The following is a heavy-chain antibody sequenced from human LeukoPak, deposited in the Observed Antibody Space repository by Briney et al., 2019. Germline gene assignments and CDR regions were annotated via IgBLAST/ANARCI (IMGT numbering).Heavy chain of an antibody. J-gene: IGHJ4*02. D-gene: IGHD2-2*01. Sequence: ASVKVSCKASGYTFTRYDINWVRQATGQGLEWMGWMNPKSGNTGHAQKFQGRVTITTDESTSTAYMELSSLRSEDTAVYYCARYPGYCSSTSCPFDYWGQGTLVTVSS. CDR3: ARYPGYCSSTSCPFDY. CDR2: MNPKSGNT. CDR1: GYTFTRYD. V-gene: IGHV1-8*03.